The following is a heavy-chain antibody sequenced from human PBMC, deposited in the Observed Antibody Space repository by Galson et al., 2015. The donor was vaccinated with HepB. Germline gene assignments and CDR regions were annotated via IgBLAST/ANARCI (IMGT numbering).Heavy chain of an antibody. D-gene: IGHD6-19*01. CDR2: INHSGST. Sequence: LSLTCAVYGGSFSGYYWSWIRQPPGKGLEWIGEINHSGSTKYNPSLKSRVTISVDTSKNQFSLKLSSVTAADTAVYYCARRKSGYSNGWGSYYYYHYMDVWGKGTTVTVSS. J-gene: IGHJ6*03. CDR1: GGSFSGYY. CDR3: ARRKSGYSNGWGSYYYYHYMDV. V-gene: IGHV4-34*01.